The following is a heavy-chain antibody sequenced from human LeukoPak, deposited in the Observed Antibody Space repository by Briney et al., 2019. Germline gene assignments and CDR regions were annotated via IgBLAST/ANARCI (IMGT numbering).Heavy chain of an antibody. J-gene: IGHJ4*02. CDR1: GFTFSRHG. V-gene: IGHV3-30*03. Sequence: GGSLRLSCAPSGFTFSRHGMHWVRQAPGKGREWVAIISNDGRRKYYAHSVEGRFTISRDNSKNTLYLQMDSLRAEDTAVYYCARDRAWNYFDYWGQGTLVTVSS. CDR3: ARDRAWNYFDY. D-gene: IGHD3-3*01. CDR2: ISNDGRRK.